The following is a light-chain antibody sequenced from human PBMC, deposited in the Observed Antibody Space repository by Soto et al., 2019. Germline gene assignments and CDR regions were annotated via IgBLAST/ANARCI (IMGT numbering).Light chain of an antibody. CDR2: DAS. Sequence: EIVLTQSPATQSLSPGERATLSCMASQSVSSYLAWYQQKPGQAPRLLIYDASNRATGIPARFSGSGSGTDFTLTISSLEPEDFAVYYCQQRSNWPLTFGGGTKVEIK. J-gene: IGKJ4*01. V-gene: IGKV3-11*01. CDR1: QSVSSY. CDR3: QQRSNWPLT.